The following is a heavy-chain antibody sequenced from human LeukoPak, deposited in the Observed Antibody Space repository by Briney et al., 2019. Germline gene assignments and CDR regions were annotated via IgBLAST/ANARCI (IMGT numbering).Heavy chain of an antibody. CDR1: GGSINSYY. J-gene: IGHJ4*02. CDR3: ARGDITVAGNFDS. CDR2: IYASGST. Sequence: PSETLSLTCTVSGGSINSYYWSGIRQPAGKGLEWIGRIYASGSTNYNPSLKSRVTMSVDTSKNQFSLRLNSVTAADTAVYFCARGDITVAGNFDSWGQGTLVTVSS. D-gene: IGHD6-19*01. V-gene: IGHV4-4*07.